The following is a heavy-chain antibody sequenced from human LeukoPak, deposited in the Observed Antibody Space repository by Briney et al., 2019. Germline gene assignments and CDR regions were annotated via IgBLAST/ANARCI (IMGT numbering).Heavy chain of an antibody. CDR3: ARRGYNSTY. Sequence: PSETLSLTCTVSSGSIRNSNYYWGWIRQPPGKGLEWIGSVFYDGSSDYNPSLKSRVTISVDTSKNQFSLKLTSVTAADTAVYYCARRGYNSTYWGQGTLVTVSS. D-gene: IGHD5-12*01. V-gene: IGHV4-39*07. CDR2: VFYDGSS. J-gene: IGHJ4*02. CDR1: SGSIRNSNYY.